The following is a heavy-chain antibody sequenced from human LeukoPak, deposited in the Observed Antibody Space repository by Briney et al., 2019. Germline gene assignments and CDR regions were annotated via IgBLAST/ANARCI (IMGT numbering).Heavy chain of an antibody. CDR1: GFTFSSYA. V-gene: IGHV3-23*01. CDR2: ISGSGGST. Sequence: GGSLRLSCAASGFTFSSYAMSWVRQAPGKGLEWVSAISGSGGSTYSADSVKGRFTISRDNSKNTLYLQMNSLRAEDTAVYYCAKTIVVVVAAGYYFDYWGQGTLVTVSS. D-gene: IGHD2-15*01. CDR3: AKTIVVVVAAGYYFDY. J-gene: IGHJ4*02.